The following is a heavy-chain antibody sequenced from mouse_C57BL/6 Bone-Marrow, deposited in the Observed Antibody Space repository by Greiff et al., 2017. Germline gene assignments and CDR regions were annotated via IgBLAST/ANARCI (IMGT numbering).Heavy chain of an antibody. CDR3: ARSGLLLSFPYWYFEV. J-gene: IGHJ1*03. Sequence: QVQLQQSGAELVKPGASVKLSCKASGYTFTSSWMPWVKQRPGQGLEWIGEIDPSASYTNYNQKFKGKATLTVDTSSSTAYMQLSSLTSEDSAVYYCARSGLLLSFPYWYFEVWGTGTTVTVSS. CDR1: GYTFTSSW. D-gene: IGHD2-3*01. CDR2: IDPSASYT. V-gene: IGHV1-50*01.